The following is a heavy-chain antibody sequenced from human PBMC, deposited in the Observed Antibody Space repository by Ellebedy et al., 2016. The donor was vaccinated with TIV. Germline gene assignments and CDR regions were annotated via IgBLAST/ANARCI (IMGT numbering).Heavy chain of an antibody. J-gene: IGHJ3*02. Sequence: GESLKISXAASGFTFSSYWMSWVRQAPGKGLEWVANIKEDGSEKYYVDSVKGRLTISRDNAKNSLYLQMNSLRAEDTAVYYCARAQQMVNHDPFDIWGQGTMVTVSS. V-gene: IGHV3-7*01. CDR3: ARAQQMVNHDPFDI. CDR2: IKEDGSEK. D-gene: IGHD6-13*01. CDR1: GFTFSSYW.